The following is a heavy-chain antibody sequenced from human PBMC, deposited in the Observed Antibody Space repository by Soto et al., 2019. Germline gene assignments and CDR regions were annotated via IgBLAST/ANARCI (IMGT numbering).Heavy chain of an antibody. Sequence: QVQLQESGPGLVKPSGTLSLTCAVSGCSISSSNWWSWVRQPPGKGLEWIGEIYHSGSTNYNPSLKGGDTISVDNTKNQYSLKLRSVTDADTAGYYCARASRGGAATRGWFDPWGQGTLVTVSS. V-gene: IGHV4-4*02. D-gene: IGHD6-13*01. CDR3: ARASRGGAATRGWFDP. J-gene: IGHJ5*02. CDR2: IYHSGST. CDR1: GCSISSSNW.